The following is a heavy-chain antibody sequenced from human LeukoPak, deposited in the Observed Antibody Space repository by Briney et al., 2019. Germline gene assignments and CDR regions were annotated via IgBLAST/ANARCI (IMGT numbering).Heavy chain of an antibody. D-gene: IGHD5-18*01. Sequence: SETLSLTCTVSGGSISSYYWSWIRQPPGKGLEWIGYIYSSGITNYNPSLKSRVTISVDTSKNQFSLKLSSATAADTAVYYCARDGNSYGPDFDYWGQGTLVTVSS. CDR2: IYSSGIT. CDR1: GGSISSYY. J-gene: IGHJ4*02. CDR3: ARDGNSYGPDFDY. V-gene: IGHV4-4*08.